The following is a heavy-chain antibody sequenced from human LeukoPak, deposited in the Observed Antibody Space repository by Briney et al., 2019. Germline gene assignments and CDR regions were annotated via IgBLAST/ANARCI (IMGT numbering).Heavy chain of an antibody. Sequence: SETLSLTCTVSGGSISSYYWSWIRQPPGKGLEWIGYIYDSGSTNYNPSLKSRVTISVDTSKNQFSLKLSSVAAADTAVYYCACLTTADAFDIWGQGTMVTVSS. CDR3: ACLTTADAFDI. V-gene: IGHV4-59*01. D-gene: IGHD3-22*01. J-gene: IGHJ3*02. CDR2: IYDSGST. CDR1: GGSISSYY.